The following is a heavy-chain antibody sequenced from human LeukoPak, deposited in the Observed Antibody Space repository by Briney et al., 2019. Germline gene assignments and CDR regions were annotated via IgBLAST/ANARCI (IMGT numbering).Heavy chain of an antibody. CDR2: ISSSSSYI. D-gene: IGHD4-23*01. CDR1: GFTFSSYS. J-gene: IGHJ4*02. CDR3: ARDTTVVTGIVAY. Sequence: GGSLRLSCAASGFTFSSYSMNWVRQAPGKGLEWVSSISSSSSYIYYADSVKGRFTISRDNAENSLYLQMNSLRAEDTAVYYCARDTTVVTGIVAYWGQGTLVTVSS. V-gene: IGHV3-21*01.